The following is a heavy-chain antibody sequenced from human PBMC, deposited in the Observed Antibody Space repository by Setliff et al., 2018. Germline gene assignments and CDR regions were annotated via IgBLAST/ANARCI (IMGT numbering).Heavy chain of an antibody. CDR1: GYTFTNYG. CDR2: INNYSLKT. V-gene: IGHV1-18*01. J-gene: IGHJ4*02. Sequence: ASVKVSCKTSGYTFTNYGITWVRQAPGQGLEWVGWINNYSLKTNYPQKFLGRVTVTTDTSTGTAYMELGSLTSDDTAIYYCARINFYVSSGYYYAPDYWGPGTLVTVSS. D-gene: IGHD3-22*01. CDR3: ARINFYVSSGYYYAPDY.